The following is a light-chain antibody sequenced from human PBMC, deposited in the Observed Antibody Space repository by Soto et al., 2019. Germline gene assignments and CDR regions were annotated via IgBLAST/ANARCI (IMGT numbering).Light chain of an antibody. CDR3: QQYTTYRT. CDR2: DAS. CDR1: QTISRW. J-gene: IGKJ1*01. Sequence: DIQLTQSPSTLPASLGDRVSITCRASQTISRWLAWYQQKPGKAPKLLIYDASSLESGVPSRFSGSGSGTEFTLTISSLQSDDFATYYCQQYTTYRTFGQGTKVDIK. V-gene: IGKV1-5*01.